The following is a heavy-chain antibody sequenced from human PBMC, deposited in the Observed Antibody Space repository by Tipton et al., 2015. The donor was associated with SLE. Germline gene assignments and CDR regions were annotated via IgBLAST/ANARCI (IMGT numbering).Heavy chain of an antibody. Sequence: SLRLSCAASGFTFSNYDIHWVRRAPGKGLEWVAVIWYDGSNKYYADSVKGRFTISRDNSKNTLHLQMNSLRAEDTAVYYCARVLTPYYGMDVWGQGTTVTVSS. D-gene: IGHD3-9*01. J-gene: IGHJ6*02. CDR3: ARVLTPYYGMDV. V-gene: IGHV3-33*01. CDR1: GFTFSNYD. CDR2: IWYDGSNK.